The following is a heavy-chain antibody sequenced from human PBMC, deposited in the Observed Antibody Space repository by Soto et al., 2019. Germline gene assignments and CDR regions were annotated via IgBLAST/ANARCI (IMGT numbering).Heavy chain of an antibody. J-gene: IGHJ3*02. D-gene: IGHD4-17*01. V-gene: IGHV3-23*01. CDR2: ISGSGGST. CDR3: AKLLSPATVSPDAFDI. CDR1: GFTFSSYA. Sequence: GGSLRLSCAASGFTFSSYAMSWVRQAPGKGLEWVSAISGSGGSTYYADSVKGRFTISRDNSKNTLYLQMNSLRAEDTAVYYCAKLLSPATVSPDAFDIWGQGTMVTVSS.